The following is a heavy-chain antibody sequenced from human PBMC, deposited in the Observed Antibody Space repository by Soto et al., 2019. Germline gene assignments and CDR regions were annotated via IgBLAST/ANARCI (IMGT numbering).Heavy chain of an antibody. J-gene: IGHJ6*02. CDR2: IWYDGSNK. D-gene: IGHD3-22*01. CDR3: ARGLSYYDSSGYYYGVAYYYGMDV. Sequence: QVQLVESGGGVVQPGRSLRLSCAASGFTFSSYGMHWVLQAPGKGLEWVAVIWYDGSNKYYADSVKGRFTISRDNSKNTLYLQMNSLRAEDTAVYYCARGLSYYDSSGYYYGVAYYYGMDVWGQGTTVTVSS. V-gene: IGHV3-33*01. CDR1: GFTFSSYG.